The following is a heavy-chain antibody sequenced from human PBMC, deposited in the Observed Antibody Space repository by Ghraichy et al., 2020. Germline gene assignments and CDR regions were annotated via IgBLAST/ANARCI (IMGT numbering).Heavy chain of an antibody. J-gene: IGHJ4*02. CDR3: ARVAYYFGSGRFDS. D-gene: IGHD3-10*01. CDR2: IDHSVRP. V-gene: IGHV4-34*01. CDR1: GGSFSGYY. Sequence: SETLSLTCAVYGGSFSGYYWSWIRQPPGTGLELIGEIDHSVRPNSNPSLDSPVTISEDTSKNQFSLNLSSVNAADTAVYYCARVAYYFGSGRFDSWGQGTLVIVSS.